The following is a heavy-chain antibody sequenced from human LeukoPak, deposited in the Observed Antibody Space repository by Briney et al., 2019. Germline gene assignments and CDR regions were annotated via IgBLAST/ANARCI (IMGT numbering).Heavy chain of an antibody. CDR3: ARARGIYYDSSPIIGYFDY. V-gene: IGHV3-11*01. J-gene: IGHJ4*02. CDR1: GFTFSDYY. Sequence: GRSLRLSCAASGFTFSDYYMSWIRQAPGKGLEWVSYISSSGSTIYYADSVKGRFTISRDNAKNSLYLQMNSLRAEDTAVYYCARARGIYYDSSPIIGYFDYWGQGTLVTVSS. CDR2: ISSSGSTI. D-gene: IGHD3-22*01.